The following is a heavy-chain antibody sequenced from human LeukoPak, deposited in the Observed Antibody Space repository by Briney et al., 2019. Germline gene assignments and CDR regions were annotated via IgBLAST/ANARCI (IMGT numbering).Heavy chain of an antibody. CDR3: ARAVTYYYDSSGYYLDY. D-gene: IGHD3-22*01. V-gene: IGHV1-69*06. CDR2: IIPIFGTA. J-gene: IGHJ4*02. CDR1: GGTFSSYA. Sequence: SVKVSCKASGGTFSSYAISWVRQAPGQGLEWMGGIIPIFGTANYAQKFQGRVTITADKSTSTAYMELSSLRSEDTAVYYCARAVTYYYDSSGYYLDYWGQGTLVTVSS.